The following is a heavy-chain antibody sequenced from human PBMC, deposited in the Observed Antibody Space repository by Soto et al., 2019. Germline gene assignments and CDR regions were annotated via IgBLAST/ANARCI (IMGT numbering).Heavy chain of an antibody. D-gene: IGHD4-17*01. CDR1: GFTFGSYG. CDR3: AQVPRYTVTPPDDY. V-gene: IGHV3-30*18. CDR2: ISYDGTNK. J-gene: IGHJ4*02. Sequence: PGGSLRLSCVVSGFTFGSYGMHWVRQAPGKGLEWVAVISYDGTNKYYTDSVKGRFTISRDNSKNTLFLQMNSLRAEDTAVYYCAQVPRYTVTPPDDYWGQGTLVTVSS.